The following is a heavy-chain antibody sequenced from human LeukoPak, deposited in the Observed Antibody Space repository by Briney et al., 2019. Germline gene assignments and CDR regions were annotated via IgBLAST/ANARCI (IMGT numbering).Heavy chain of an antibody. Sequence: SETLSLTCTVSGGSISSGSYYWSWIRQPAGKGLEWIGRIYTSGSTNYNPSLKSRVTISVDTSKNQFSLKLSSVTAADTAVYYCAREGLLRFLRGAFDIWGQGTMVTVSS. J-gene: IGHJ3*02. CDR1: GGSISSGSYY. D-gene: IGHD3-3*01. CDR2: IYTSGST. CDR3: AREGLLRFLRGAFDI. V-gene: IGHV4-61*02.